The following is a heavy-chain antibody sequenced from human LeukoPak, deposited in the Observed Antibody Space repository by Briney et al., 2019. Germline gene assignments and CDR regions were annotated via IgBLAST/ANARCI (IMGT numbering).Heavy chain of an antibody. CDR1: GYTFTSYY. D-gene: IGHD6-13*01. J-gene: IGHJ5*02. Sequence: ASVKVSCKASGYTFTSYYMHWVRQAPGQGLEWMGVINPSGGSTSYAQKFQGRVTMTRDTSTSTVYMELSSLRSGDTVVYYCARDTAAAGTWWFDPWGQGTLVTVSS. V-gene: IGHV1-46*01. CDR3: ARDTAAAGTWWFDP. CDR2: INPSGGST.